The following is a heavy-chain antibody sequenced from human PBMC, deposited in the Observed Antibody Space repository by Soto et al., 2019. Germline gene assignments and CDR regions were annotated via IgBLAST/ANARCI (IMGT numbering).Heavy chain of an antibody. CDR3: AREWDCSGGSCHIDY. D-gene: IGHD2-15*01. Sequence: QVQLVQSGAEVKKPGASVKVSCKASGYTFTGYYMHWVRQAPGQGLEWMGWISPNSGDTNYAQKFRGRVSMTRDTSISTAYMELSRLRSDDTAVYFCAREWDCSGGSCHIDYWGQGALVSVSS. J-gene: IGHJ4*02. CDR1: GYTFTGYY. V-gene: IGHV1-2*02. CDR2: ISPNSGDT.